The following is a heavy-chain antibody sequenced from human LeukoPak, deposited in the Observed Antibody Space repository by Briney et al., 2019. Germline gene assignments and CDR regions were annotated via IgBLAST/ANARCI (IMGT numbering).Heavy chain of an antibody. CDR1: GFTFSTYA. Sequence: GGSLRLSCAASGFTFSTYAMHWVRQAPGKGLEWVAVVPYDGSNKYYADSVKGRFTISRENAKNGLYLQMNSLRAEDTAVYYCARAEGYGGQLDSWGQGHLVPVSS. J-gene: IGHJ4*02. D-gene: IGHD4-23*01. CDR3: ARAEGYGGQLDS. CDR2: VPYDGSNK. V-gene: IGHV3-30*04.